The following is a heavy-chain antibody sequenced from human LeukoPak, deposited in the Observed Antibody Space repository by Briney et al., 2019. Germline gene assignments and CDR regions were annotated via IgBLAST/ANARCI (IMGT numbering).Heavy chain of an antibody. V-gene: IGHV1-8*02. CDR2: MNPNSGNT. J-gene: IGHJ4*02. D-gene: IGHD3-22*01. CDR3: ARVSYDSSGYYYRRFDY. CDR1: GYTFTSYD. Sequence: ASVKVSCKASGYTFTSYDINWVRQATGQGLEWMGWMNPNSGNTGYAQKFQGRVTMTRNTSISTAYMELSSLRSEDTAVYYCARVSYDSSGYYYRRFDYWGQGTLVTVSS.